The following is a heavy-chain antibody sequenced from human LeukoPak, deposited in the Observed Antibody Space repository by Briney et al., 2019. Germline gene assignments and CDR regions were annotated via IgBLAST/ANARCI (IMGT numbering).Heavy chain of an antibody. V-gene: IGHV4-39*07. CDR3: ARAYFSSWYMNWFDP. D-gene: IGHD6-13*01. CDR1: GGSISSSSYY. CDR2: IYHSGST. Sequence: SETLSLTCTVSGGSISSSSYYWGWIRQPPGKGLEWIGSIYHSGSTYYNPSLKSRVTISVDTSKNQFSLKLSSVTAADTAVYYCARAYFSSWYMNWFDPWGQGTLVTVSS. J-gene: IGHJ5*02.